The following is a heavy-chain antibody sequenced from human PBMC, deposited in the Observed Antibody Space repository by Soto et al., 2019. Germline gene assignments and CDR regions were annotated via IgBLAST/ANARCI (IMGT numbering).Heavy chain of an antibody. CDR3: AKLSPDSSSWYRGYYYYGMDV. CDR2: ISGSGGST. Sequence: GGSLRLSCAASGFTFSSYAMSWVRQAPGKGLEWVSAISGSGGSTYYADSVKGRFTISRDNSKNTLYLQMNSLRAEDTAVYYCAKLSPDSSSWYRGYYYYGMDVWGQGTTVTSP. J-gene: IGHJ6*02. V-gene: IGHV3-23*01. D-gene: IGHD6-13*01. CDR1: GFTFSSYA.